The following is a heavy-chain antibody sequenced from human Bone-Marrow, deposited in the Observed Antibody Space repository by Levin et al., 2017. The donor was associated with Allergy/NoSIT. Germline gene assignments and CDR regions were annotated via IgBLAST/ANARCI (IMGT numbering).Heavy chain of an antibody. Sequence: GESLKISCAASGFPFSSYGMHWVRQGPGKGLEWVASIWYDGSNKYYADSVKGRFTISRDNSKNTLYLQMNALRPEDTAVYYCATGSFDFWGQGTLVTVSS. J-gene: IGHJ4*02. CDR3: ATGSFDF. CDR2: IWYDGSNK. CDR1: GFPFSSYG. V-gene: IGHV3-30*02.